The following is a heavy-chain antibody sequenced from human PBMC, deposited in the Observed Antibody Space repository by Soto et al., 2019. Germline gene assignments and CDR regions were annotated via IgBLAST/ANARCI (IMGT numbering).Heavy chain of an antibody. V-gene: IGHV3-21*01. D-gene: IGHD6-13*01. Sequence: GGSLRLSCAASGFTFRSFTLNWVRQAPGKGLEWVSTISSNSAYIYYTDALRGRFTISRDNAKNSLRLQMNSLRAEDTAVYYCTRDASRDSSARGWFDPWGPGTLVTVSS. CDR3: TRDASRDSSARGWFDP. CDR1: GFTFRSFT. J-gene: IGHJ5*02. CDR2: ISSNSAYI.